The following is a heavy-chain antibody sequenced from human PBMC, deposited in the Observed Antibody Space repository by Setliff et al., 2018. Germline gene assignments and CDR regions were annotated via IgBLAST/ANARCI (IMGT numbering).Heavy chain of an antibody. D-gene: IGHD5-18*01. CDR2: ISPYNGHT. CDR1: GYTFANSG. V-gene: IGHV1-18*01. Sequence: ASVKVSCKSSGYTFANSGINWVRQAPGQGLQWMGWISPYNGHTSCSQSFQGRVTVSIDTSTSTAYMDLRNLRSEDTAVYYCARVPTGVVTGSHFDSWGQGTLVTVSS. CDR3: ARVPTGVVTGSHFDS. J-gene: IGHJ4*02.